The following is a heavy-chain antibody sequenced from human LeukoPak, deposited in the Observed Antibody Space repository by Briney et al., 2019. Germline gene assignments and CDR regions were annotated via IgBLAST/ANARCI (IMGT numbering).Heavy chain of an antibody. D-gene: IGHD2/OR15-2a*01. Sequence: GGSLRLSCAASGFTFSSYEMNWVRQAPGKGLEWVSYISSSGSTIYYADSVKGRFTISRDNAKNSLYLQMNSLRAEDTAVYYCARDALRVIAFDIWGQGTMVTVSS. J-gene: IGHJ3*02. V-gene: IGHV3-48*03. CDR2: ISSSGSTI. CDR3: ARDALRVIAFDI. CDR1: GFTFSSYE.